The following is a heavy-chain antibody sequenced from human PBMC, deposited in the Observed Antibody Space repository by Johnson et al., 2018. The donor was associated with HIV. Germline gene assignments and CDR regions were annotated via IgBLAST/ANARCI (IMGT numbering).Heavy chain of an antibody. D-gene: IGHD2-21*01. CDR1: GFTFTNAW. CDR2: IKQDGSEK. J-gene: IGHJ3*02. V-gene: IGHV3-7*05. Sequence: VQLVESGGDLVKPGGSLRLSCTVSGFTFTNAWMSWVRQAPGKGLEWVADIKQDGSEKYYLDPVKGRFTISRDNARKSLYLQMNNLRAEDTAVYYCVRDDGSDYEAFDIWGQGTMVTVSS. CDR3: VRDDGSDYEAFDI.